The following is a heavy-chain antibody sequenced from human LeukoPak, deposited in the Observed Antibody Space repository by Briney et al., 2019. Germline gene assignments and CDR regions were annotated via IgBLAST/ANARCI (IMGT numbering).Heavy chain of an antibody. D-gene: IGHD2-2*01. J-gene: IGHJ6*03. CDR1: GFPFSTYD. V-gene: IGHV3-23*01. CDR3: AKGSCSSHICYYFYYMDV. CDR2: IRVTHGSA. Sequence: GGSLRLSCSAPGFPFSTYDMTSVPQAPAKALEWVSAIRVTHGSAYYAASVKGRFTISRDNSKNTLYMQMNSLRAEDTAKYYCAKGSCSSHICYYFYYMDVWGKGTTVTVSS.